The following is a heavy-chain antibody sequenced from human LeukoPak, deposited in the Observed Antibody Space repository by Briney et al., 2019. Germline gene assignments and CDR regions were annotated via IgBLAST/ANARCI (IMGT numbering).Heavy chain of an antibody. D-gene: IGHD5-18*01. CDR2: IIPIFGTA. V-gene: IGHV1-69*13. J-gene: IGHJ4*02. CDR3: ASDSGYSYVRGTGPFDY. Sequence: SVKVSCKASGGTFSSYAISWVRQAPGQGLEWMGGIIPIFGTANYAQKFQGRVAITADESTSTAYMELSSLRSEDTAVYYCASDSGYSYVRGTGPFDYWGQGTLVTVSS. CDR1: GGTFSSYA.